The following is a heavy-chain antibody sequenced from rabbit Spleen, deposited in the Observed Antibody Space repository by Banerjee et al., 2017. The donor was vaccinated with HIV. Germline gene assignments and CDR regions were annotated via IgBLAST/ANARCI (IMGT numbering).Heavy chain of an antibody. V-gene: IGHV1S45*01. D-gene: IGHD7-1*01. CDR3: GRWSTGCNLNL. Sequence: QEQLVESGGDLVKPGASLTLTCTVSGITVSSNYWICWVRQAPGKGLEWIACIRASSGNGDYASWAKGRFTISKTSSTTVTLQMTSLTAADTATYFCGRWSTGCNLNLWGQGTLVTVS. CDR1: GITVSSNYW. J-gene: IGHJ4*01. CDR2: IRASSGNG.